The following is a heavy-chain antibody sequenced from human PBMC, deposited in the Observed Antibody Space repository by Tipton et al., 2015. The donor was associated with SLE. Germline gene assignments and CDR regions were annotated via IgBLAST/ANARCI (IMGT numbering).Heavy chain of an antibody. V-gene: IGHV4-39*07. CDR3: ARPGSGDY. J-gene: IGHJ4*02. D-gene: IGHD6-25*01. CDR2: IFSSGNT. CDR1: GGSISSSTYY. Sequence: TLSLTCTVSGGSISSSTYYWGWIRQAPGKGLEWIGGIFSSGNTYYNPSLKSRVTISVDTSKNQLSLNLDSVTAADTAVYYCARPGSGDYWGQGTLVTVSS.